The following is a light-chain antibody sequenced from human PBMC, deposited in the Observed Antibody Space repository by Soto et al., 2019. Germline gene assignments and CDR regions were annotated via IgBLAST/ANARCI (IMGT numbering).Light chain of an antibody. Sequence: QSVLTQPASVSGSPGQSTARSCTGTRGDVGGYDYVSWYQQHPDKAPKLMIYEVTKRPSWVSNRFSGSKSGNTASLTISGLQPEDEADYYCSSHTSGSTRVFGSGTKVTVL. V-gene: IGLV2-14*01. J-gene: IGLJ1*01. CDR1: RGDVGGYDY. CDR2: EVT. CDR3: SSHTSGSTRV.